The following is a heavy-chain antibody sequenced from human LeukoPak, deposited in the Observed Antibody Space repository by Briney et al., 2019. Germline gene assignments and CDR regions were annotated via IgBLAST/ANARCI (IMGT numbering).Heavy chain of an antibody. Sequence: PGGSLTFSCAPSGFTFTDYSMNWVRQAPGKGLEWVAHISTVSTYTHYTDSVKGRFTISRDNRKNLLYLQMSSLGAEDTAVYYCARDGSGFYHYYYMDVWGKGTTVTVSS. V-gene: IGHV3-21*01. CDR2: ISTVSTYT. J-gene: IGHJ6*03. CDR3: ARDGSGFYHYYYMDV. CDR1: GFTFTDYS. D-gene: IGHD6-25*01.